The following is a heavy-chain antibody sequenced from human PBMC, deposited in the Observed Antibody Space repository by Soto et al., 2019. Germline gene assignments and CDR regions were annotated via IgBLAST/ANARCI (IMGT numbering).Heavy chain of an antibody. D-gene: IGHD5-18*01. Sequence: QVQLVQSGAEVKKPGASVKVSCKASGYTFTGYYMHWVRQAPGQGLEWMGWINPNSGGTNYAQKIQGWVTMTRDTSISTAYMELSSLRSDDTAVSYCARATLLHYFDYWCQGTLVTVSS. J-gene: IGHJ4*02. V-gene: IGHV1-2*04. CDR3: ARATLLHYFDY. CDR1: GYTFTGYY. CDR2: INPNSGGT.